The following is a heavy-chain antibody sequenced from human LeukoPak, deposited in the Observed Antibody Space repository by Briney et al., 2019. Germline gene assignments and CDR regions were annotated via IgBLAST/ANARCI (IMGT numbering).Heavy chain of an antibody. CDR2: ISSSSSTI. D-gene: IGHD5-12*01. CDR3: TTVSGSSTDY. CDR1: GFTFSSYS. J-gene: IGHJ4*02. Sequence: PGGSLRLSCAASGFTFSSYSMNWVRQAPGKGLEWVSYISSSSSTIYYADSVKGRFTISRDNAKNSLYLQMNSLRAEDTAVYYCTTVSGSSTDYWGQGTLVTVSS. V-gene: IGHV3-48*04.